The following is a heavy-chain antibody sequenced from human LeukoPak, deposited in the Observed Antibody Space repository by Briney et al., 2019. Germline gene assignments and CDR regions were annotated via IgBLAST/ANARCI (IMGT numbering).Heavy chain of an antibody. J-gene: IGHJ6*03. CDR3: ASKQWVYYMDV. D-gene: IGHD1-26*01. CDR2: ISYSGST. CDR1: GGSISSSNYY. V-gene: IGHV4-39*01. Sequence: PSETLSLTCTVSGGSISSSNYYWGWIRQPPGKGLEWIGSISYSGSTYYNPSLKSRVTIFVDTSKNQFSLKLSSATAADTAVYYCASKQWVYYMDVWGKGTTVTVSS.